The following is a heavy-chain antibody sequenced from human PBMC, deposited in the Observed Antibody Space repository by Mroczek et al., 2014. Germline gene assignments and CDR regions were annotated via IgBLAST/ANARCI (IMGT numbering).Heavy chain of an antibody. J-gene: IGHJ6*02. V-gene: IGHV6-1*01. Sequence: QVQLQESGPGLVKPSQTLSLTCAISGDSVSSNSAAWNWIRQSPSRGLEWLGRTYYRSKWYNDYAVSVKSRITINPDTSKNQFSLQLNSVTPEDTAVYYCARDPRGAVAGRANYYYYGMDVWGQGTTVTVSS. D-gene: IGHD6-19*01. CDR1: GDSVSSNSAA. CDR3: ARDPRGAVAGRANYYYYGMDV. CDR2: TYYRSKWYN.